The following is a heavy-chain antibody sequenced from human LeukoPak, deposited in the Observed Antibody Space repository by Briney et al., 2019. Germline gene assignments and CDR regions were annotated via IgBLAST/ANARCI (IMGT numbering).Heavy chain of an antibody. J-gene: IGHJ5*02. CDR3: ARGVRRYGSGSYYTGNWFDP. Sequence: ASVKVSCKTSGYTFTGYYMHWVRQAPGQGLEWMGWINPNSGGTNYAQKFQGRVTMTRDTSISTAYMELSRLRSDDTAVYYCARGVRRYGSGSYYTGNWFDPWGQGTLVTVSS. CDR2: INPNSGGT. D-gene: IGHD3-10*01. CDR1: GYTFTGYY. V-gene: IGHV1-2*02.